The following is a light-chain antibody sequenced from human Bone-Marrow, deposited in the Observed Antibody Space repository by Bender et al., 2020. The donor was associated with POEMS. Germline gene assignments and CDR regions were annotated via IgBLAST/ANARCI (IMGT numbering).Light chain of an antibody. CDR1: GSDVGGYNY. Sequence: QSALTQPPSASGSSGQPVTISCSGTGSDVGGYNYVSWYHQHPGKAPKLLINEVTKRPSGVPDRCSCSKSDNTASLSVPGLQSEDDADYYYSSYAGNSSSVMFGGGTWLTVL. V-gene: IGLV2-8*01. CDR2: EVT. J-gene: IGLJ3*02. CDR3: SSYAGNSSSVM.